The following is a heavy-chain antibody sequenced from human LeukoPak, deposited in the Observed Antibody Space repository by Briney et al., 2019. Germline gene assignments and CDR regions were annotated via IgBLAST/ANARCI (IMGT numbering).Heavy chain of an antibody. CDR1: GFTFDDYA. V-gene: IGHV3-9*01. CDR2: ISWNSGSV. D-gene: IGHD6-13*01. J-gene: IGHJ3*02. Sequence: PGGSLRLSCAASGFTFDDYAMHWVRQAPGKGLEWVSGISWNSGSVGYADSVKGRFTISRDNAKKSVYLQMNSLRAEDTALYYCAKDLHSSSWYFGAFDIWGQGTMVTVSS. CDR3: AKDLHSSSWYFGAFDI.